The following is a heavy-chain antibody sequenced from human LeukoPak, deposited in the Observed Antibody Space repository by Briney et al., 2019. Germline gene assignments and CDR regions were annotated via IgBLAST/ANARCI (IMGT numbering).Heavy chain of an antibody. D-gene: IGHD1-26*01. CDR1: GGSFSGYY. Sequence: SETLSLTCAVYGGSFSGYYWSWIRQPPGKGLEWIGEINHSGSTNYNPSLKSRVTISVDTSKNQFPLKLSSVTAADTAVYYWARERDGLVGASCLFDYWGQGTLVTVSS. J-gene: IGHJ4*02. V-gene: IGHV4-34*01. CDR2: INHSGST. CDR3: ARERDGLVGASCLFDY.